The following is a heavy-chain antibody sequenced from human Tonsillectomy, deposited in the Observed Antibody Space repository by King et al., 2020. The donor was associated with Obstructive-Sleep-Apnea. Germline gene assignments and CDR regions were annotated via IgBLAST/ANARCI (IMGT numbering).Heavy chain of an antibody. CDR1: GFTFDDYG. D-gene: IGHD2-2*01. Sequence: QLVQSGGGVVRPGGSLRLSCAASGFTFDDYGMSWVRQAPGKGLELVSGLNWNGCSTGYSDSVKGRFTISRDNAKNSLYLQMNSLRAEDTALYHCARDQGYQLNWYFDLWGRGTLVTVSS. J-gene: IGHJ2*01. CDR2: LNWNGCST. CDR3: ARDQGYQLNWYFDL. V-gene: IGHV3-20*01.